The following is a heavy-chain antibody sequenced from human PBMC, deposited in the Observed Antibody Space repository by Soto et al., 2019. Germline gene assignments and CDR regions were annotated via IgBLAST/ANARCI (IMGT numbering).Heavy chain of an antibody. CDR2: IKQDGSEK. J-gene: IGHJ4*02. CDR1: GFTFSSYW. Sequence: EVQLVESGGGLVQAGGSLRLSCAASGFTFSSYWMSWVRQAPGKGLEWVANIKQDGSEKYYVQSVKGRFTIHRDSDQNSLCLQMNSLKAEDTAVYYCARDEGVCGSYRLYYYFDYWGQGTLVTVSS. D-gene: IGHD3-16*02. V-gene: IGHV3-7*01. CDR3: ARDEGVCGSYRLYYYFDY.